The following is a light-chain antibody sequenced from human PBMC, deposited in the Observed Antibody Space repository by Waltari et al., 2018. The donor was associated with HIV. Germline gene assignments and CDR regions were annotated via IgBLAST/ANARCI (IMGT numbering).Light chain of an antibody. V-gene: IGLV1-44*01. Sequence: QSVLTQPPSASGTPGQRVTISCSGSRSNIGSTTVNWYQQVPGTAPKLRISSHNERPSGVPDRCSGAKSGTSASLAINGLQSEDEADYYCLAWDVSLQGYVFGTGTKVTVL. CDR2: SHN. CDR1: RSNIGSTT. CDR3: LAWDVSLQGYV. J-gene: IGLJ1*01.